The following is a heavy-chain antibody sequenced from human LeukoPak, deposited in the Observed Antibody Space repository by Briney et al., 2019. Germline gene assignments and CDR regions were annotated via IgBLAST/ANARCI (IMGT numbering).Heavy chain of an antibody. D-gene: IGHD5-12*01. V-gene: IGHV4-34*01. CDR2: INHSGST. CDR3: ARAVATGVDWFDP. CDR1: GGSFSGYY. J-gene: IGHJ5*02. Sequence: ASETLSLTCAVYGGSFSGYYWSWIRQPPGKGLEWIGEINHSGSTNYNPSLKSRVTISVDTSKNQFSLRLSSVTAADTAVYYCARAVATGVDWFDPWGQGTLVTVSS.